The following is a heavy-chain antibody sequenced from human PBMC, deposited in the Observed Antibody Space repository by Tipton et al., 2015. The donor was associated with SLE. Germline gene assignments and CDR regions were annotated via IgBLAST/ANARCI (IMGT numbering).Heavy chain of an antibody. CDR3: ARGRYGSGSYYIPPYMDV. D-gene: IGHD3-10*01. J-gene: IGHJ6*03. CDR1: GGSISSYY. CDR2: INHSGST. V-gene: IGHV4-34*01. Sequence: TLSLTCTVSGGSISSYYWSWIRQPPGKGLEWIGEINHSGSTNYNPSLKSRVTISVDTSKNQFSLKLSSVTAADTAVYYCARGRYGSGSYYIPPYMDVWGKGTTVTVSS.